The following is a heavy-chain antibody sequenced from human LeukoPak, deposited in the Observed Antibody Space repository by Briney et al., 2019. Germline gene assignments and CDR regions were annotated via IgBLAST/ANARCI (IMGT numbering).Heavy chain of an antibody. CDR2: IIPILGIA. CDR1: GGTFSSYA. V-gene: IGHV1-69*04. J-gene: IGHJ4*02. CDR3: ARGGDYGDKTIDY. D-gene: IGHD4-17*01. Sequence: GASVTVSCKASGGTFSSYAISWVRQAPGQGLEWMGRIIPILGIANYAQKFQGRVTITADKSTSTAYMELSSLRSEDTAVYYGARGGDYGDKTIDYWGQGTLVTVSS.